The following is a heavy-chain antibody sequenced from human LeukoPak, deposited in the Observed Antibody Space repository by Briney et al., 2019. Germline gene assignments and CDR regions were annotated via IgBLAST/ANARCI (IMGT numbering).Heavy chain of an antibody. CDR1: GFTFSSYS. D-gene: IGHD5-24*01. V-gene: IGHV3-21*01. CDR2: ISSSSSYI. Sequence: PGGSLRLSCAASGFTFSSYSMNWVRQAPGKGLEWVSSISSSSSYIYYADSVKGRFTISRDNAKNSLYLQMNGLRAEDTAVYYCARDLAITIQNWGQGTLVTVSS. J-gene: IGHJ4*02. CDR3: ARDLAITIQN.